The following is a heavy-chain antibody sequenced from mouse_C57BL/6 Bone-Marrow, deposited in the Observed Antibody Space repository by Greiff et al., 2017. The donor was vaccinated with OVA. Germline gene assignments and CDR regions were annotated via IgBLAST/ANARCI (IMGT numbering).Heavy chain of an antibody. D-gene: IGHD1-1*01. CDR2: IDPSDSET. CDR3: ARSFITTVVEAYYFDY. Sequence: VQLQQPGAELVRPGSSVKLSCKASGYTFTSYWMHWVKQRPIQGLEWIGNIDPSDSETHYNQKFKDKATLTVDKSSSTAYMQLSSLTSEDSAVYYCARSFITTVVEAYYFDYWGQGTTLTVSS. CDR1: GYTFTSYW. V-gene: IGHV1-52*01. J-gene: IGHJ2*01.